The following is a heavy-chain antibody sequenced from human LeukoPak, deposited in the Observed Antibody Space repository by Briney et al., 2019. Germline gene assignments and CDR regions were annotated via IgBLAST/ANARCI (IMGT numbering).Heavy chain of an antibody. J-gene: IGHJ2*01. CDR1: GFTFSSHG. CDR2: IRYDGSNK. CDR3: ARDPIAESGSDYFDL. Sequence: PGGSLRLSCVASGFTFSSHGMHWVRQAPGKGLEWVAFIRYDGSNKYYADSVKGRFTISRDNAKKSLSLQMSSLRVEDTAIYYCARDPIAESGSDYFDLWGRGTLVTVSS. D-gene: IGHD6-19*01. V-gene: IGHV3-30*02.